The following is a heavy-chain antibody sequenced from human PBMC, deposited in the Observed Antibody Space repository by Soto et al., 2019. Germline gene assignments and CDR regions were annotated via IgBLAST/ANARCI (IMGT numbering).Heavy chain of an antibody. CDR2: IDPSDSYT. V-gene: IGHV5-10-1*01. CDR3: ARRPVEMATISYYYGMDV. D-gene: IGHD5-12*01. Sequence: GESLKISCKGSGYSFTSYWISWVRQMPGKGLEWMGRIDPSDSYTNYSPSFQGHVTISADKSISTAYLQWSSLKASDTAMYYCARRPVEMATISYYYGMDVWGQGTTVTVSS. CDR1: GYSFTSYW. J-gene: IGHJ6*02.